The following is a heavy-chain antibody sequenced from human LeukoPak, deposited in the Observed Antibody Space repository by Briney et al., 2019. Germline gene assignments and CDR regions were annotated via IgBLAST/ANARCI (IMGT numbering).Heavy chain of an antibody. V-gene: IGHV4-61*02. CDR1: GGSISSGSYY. D-gene: IGHD3-22*01. Sequence: SETQSLTCTVSGGSISSGSYYWSWIRQPAGKGLEWIGRIYTSGSTNYNPSLKSRVTISVDTSKNQFSLKLSSVTAADTAVYYCARYEEYYYDSSVWGQGTLVTVSS. J-gene: IGHJ4*02. CDR3: ARYEEYYYDSSV. CDR2: IYTSGST.